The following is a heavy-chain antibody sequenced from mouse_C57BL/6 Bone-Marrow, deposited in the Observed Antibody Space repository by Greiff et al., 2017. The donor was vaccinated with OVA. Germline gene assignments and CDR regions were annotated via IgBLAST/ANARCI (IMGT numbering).Heavy chain of an antibody. Sequence: QVQLQQPGAELVKPGASVKLSCKASGYTFTSYWMQWVNQRPGQGLAWIGEIDPSDSYTNYNHKFKGKATLTVDTSSRTAYMQLSSLTSEDSAVYYCASTIGRYDYEFAYWGQGTLVTVSA. CDR2: IDPSDSYT. CDR3: ASTIGRYDYEFAY. CDR1: GYTFTSYW. V-gene: IGHV1-50*01. J-gene: IGHJ3*01. D-gene: IGHD2-4*01.